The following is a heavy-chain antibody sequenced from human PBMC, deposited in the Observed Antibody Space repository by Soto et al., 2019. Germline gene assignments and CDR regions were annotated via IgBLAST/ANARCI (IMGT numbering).Heavy chain of an antibody. D-gene: IGHD2-2*01. CDR1: GGSFSGYY. J-gene: IGHJ4*02. Sequence: SETLSLTCAVYGGSFSGYYWSWIRQPPGKGLEWIGEINHSGSTNYNPSLKSRVTISVDTSKNQFSLKLSSVTAADTAVYYCAGAYCISTSCYDPYFDYWGQGTLVTSPQ. CDR3: AGAYCISTSCYDPYFDY. V-gene: IGHV4-34*01. CDR2: INHSGST.